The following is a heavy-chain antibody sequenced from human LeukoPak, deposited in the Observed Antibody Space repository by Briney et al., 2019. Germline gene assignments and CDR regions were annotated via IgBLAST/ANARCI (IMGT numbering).Heavy chain of an antibody. Sequence: SVKVSCKASGGTFSSYAISWVRQAPGQGLEWMGGIIPIFGTANYAQKFQGRVTITADESTSTAYMELSSLRSEDTAVYYCARGDIVVVVAALYYYGMDVWGQGTTATVSS. V-gene: IGHV1-69*13. CDR2: IIPIFGTA. J-gene: IGHJ6*02. D-gene: IGHD2-15*01. CDR3: ARGDIVVVVAALYYYGMDV. CDR1: GGTFSSYA.